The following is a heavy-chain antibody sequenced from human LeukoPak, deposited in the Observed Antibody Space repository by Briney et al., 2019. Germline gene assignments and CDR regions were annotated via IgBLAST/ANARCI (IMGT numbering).Heavy chain of an antibody. CDR1: GFTFSDYY. D-gene: IGHD5-18*01. CDR3: AREGYSYGSRRAYFDL. V-gene: IGHV3-11*01. Sequence: PGGSLRLSCAASGFTFSDYYMSWIRLAPGKGLEWVSYISSSGSTIYYADSVKGRFTISRDNAKNSLYLQMNSLRAEDTAVYYCAREGYSYGSRRAYFDLWGRGTLVTVSS. CDR2: ISSSGSTI. J-gene: IGHJ2*01.